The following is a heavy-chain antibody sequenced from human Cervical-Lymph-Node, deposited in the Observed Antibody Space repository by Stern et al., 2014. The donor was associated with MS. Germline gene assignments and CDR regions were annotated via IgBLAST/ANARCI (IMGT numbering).Heavy chain of an antibody. CDR1: GFTFSSYG. Sequence: QVQLVESGGGVVQPGRSLRLSCAASGFTFSSYGMHWVRQAPGKGLEWVAVIWYDGSNKYYADSVKGRFTISRDNSKNTLYLQMNSLRAEDTAVYYCARDRGKAAAAYEDYWGQGTLVTVSS. J-gene: IGHJ4*02. D-gene: IGHD6-13*01. CDR2: IWYDGSNK. CDR3: ARDRGKAAAAYEDY. V-gene: IGHV3-33*01.